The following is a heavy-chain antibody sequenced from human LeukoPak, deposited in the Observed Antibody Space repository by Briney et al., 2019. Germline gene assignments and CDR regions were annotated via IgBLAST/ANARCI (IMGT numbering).Heavy chain of an antibody. D-gene: IGHD3-22*01. J-gene: IGHJ4*02. Sequence: ASVKVSCKASGYTFTSYGISWVRQAPGQGLEWMGWISAYNGNTNYAQKLQGRVTMTTDTSTSTAYMEVRSLRFDATAVYYCARDFYDTSGYYAFDYWGQGTLVTVSS. V-gene: IGHV1-18*01. CDR1: GYTFTSYG. CDR3: ARDFYDTSGYYAFDY. CDR2: ISAYNGNT.